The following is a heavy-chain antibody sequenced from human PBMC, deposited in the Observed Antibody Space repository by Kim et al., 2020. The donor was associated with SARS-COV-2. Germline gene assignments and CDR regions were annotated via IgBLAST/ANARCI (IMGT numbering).Heavy chain of an antibody. CDR1: GFTFSDHY. CDR2: IKNKANGYTT. J-gene: IGHJ6*02. Sequence: GGSLRLSCAASGFTFSDHYMDWVRQAPGKGLEWVGRIKNKANGYTTEYAASVEDRFSISRDDSRNSLYLQMNSLKTDDTAVYYCARGMDVWGQGTTVTVSS. V-gene: IGHV3-72*01. CDR3: ARGMDV.